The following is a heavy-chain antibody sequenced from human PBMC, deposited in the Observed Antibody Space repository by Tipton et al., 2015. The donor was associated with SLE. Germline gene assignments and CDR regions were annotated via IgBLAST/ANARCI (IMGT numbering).Heavy chain of an antibody. CDR2: INHSGST. J-gene: IGHJ3*02. Sequence: TLSLTCSVYDGSFSGYYWTWIRQPPGKGLEWIGEINHSGSTYYNPSLKSRVTISVDTSKNQFSLMLRSVTAADTAVYYCARDGPYYDFWSGMGTFDIWGQGTMVTVSS. CDR1: DGSFSGYY. V-gene: IGHV4-34*01. CDR3: ARDGPYYDFWSGMGTFDI. D-gene: IGHD3-3*01.